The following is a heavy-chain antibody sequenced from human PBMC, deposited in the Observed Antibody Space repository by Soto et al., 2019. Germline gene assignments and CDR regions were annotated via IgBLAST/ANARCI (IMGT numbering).Heavy chain of an antibody. V-gene: IGHV5-51*01. Sequence: GESLKISCKGSGYNFASYWLGWVRQMPGKDLEWMGIIYPGDSDTRYSPSLKSRVTISVDRSKNQFSLKLRSVTAADTGVYYCASWLVGAPFDSWGHGTLVTVSS. CDR1: GYNFASYW. CDR2: IYPGDSDT. CDR3: ASWLVGAPFDS. J-gene: IGHJ4*01. D-gene: IGHD1-26*01.